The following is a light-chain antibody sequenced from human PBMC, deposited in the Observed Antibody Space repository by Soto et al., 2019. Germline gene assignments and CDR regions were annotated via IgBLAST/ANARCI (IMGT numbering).Light chain of an antibody. J-gene: IGLJ3*02. Sequence: QSALTQPRSVSESPGQSVTISCTGTSSDVGAYDYVSWYQQHPGKAPQLMIYDVTKRPSGVPHRFSGSRSGNTASLTISGLQAEDDADYYCCSYTSSSTLAVFGGGTKLTVL. CDR3: CSYTSSSTLAV. V-gene: IGLV2-11*01. CDR2: DVT. CDR1: SSDVGAYDY.